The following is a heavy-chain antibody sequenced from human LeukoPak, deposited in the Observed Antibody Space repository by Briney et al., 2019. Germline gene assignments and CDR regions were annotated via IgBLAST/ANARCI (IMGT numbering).Heavy chain of an antibody. V-gene: IGHV3-23*01. J-gene: IGHJ4*02. CDR1: GFTFSSYA. CDR2: ISGGST. D-gene: IGHD6-19*01. Sequence: PGGSLRLSCAASGFTFSSYAVSWVRQAPGKGLEWVSAISGGSTYYADSVKGRFTISRDNSKNTLYLQMNSLRAEDTAVYYCATLGGWHDDWGQGTLVTVSS. CDR3: ATLGGWHDD.